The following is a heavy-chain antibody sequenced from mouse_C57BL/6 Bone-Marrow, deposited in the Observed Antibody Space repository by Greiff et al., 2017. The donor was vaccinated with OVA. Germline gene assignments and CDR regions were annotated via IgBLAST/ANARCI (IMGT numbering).Heavy chain of an antibody. V-gene: IGHV1-47*01. CDR3: ARGGHYLSFDY. J-gene: IGHJ2*01. CDR1: GYTFTTYP. D-gene: IGHD5-5*01. CDR2: FHPYNDDT. Sequence: QVQLKESGAELVRPGTSVKMSCKASGYTFTTYPIEWMKQNHGKSLEWIGNFHPYNDDTKYNEKFKGKATLTVEKSSSTVYLELSRLTSDDSAVYYSARGGHYLSFDYWGQGTTLTVSS.